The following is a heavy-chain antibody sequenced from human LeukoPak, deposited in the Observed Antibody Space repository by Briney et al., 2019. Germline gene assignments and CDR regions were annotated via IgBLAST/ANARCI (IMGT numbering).Heavy chain of an antibody. CDR1: GFTFNTYW. CDR3: VRHNYGYDY. CDR2: ILNDGGST. V-gene: IGHV3-74*01. Sequence: GGSLRLSCAASGFTFNTYWMHWVRQAPGEGPVWVAHILNDGGSTSYADSVKGRFIISRDNAKNTLSLQMTSLRAEDTAVYYCVRHNYGYDYWGQGTPVTVSS. D-gene: IGHD5-18*01. J-gene: IGHJ4*02.